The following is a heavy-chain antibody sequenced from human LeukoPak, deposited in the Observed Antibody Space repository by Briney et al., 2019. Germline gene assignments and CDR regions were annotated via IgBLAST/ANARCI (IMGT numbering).Heavy chain of an antibody. CDR2: ISSSSSYI. CDR1: GFTFSSYS. V-gene: IGHV3-21*01. CDR3: ARDSNYYDSSGTIILPLDY. J-gene: IGHJ4*02. Sequence: GGSLRLSCAASGFTFSSYSMNWVRQAPGKGLEWVSSISSSSSYIYYADSVKGRFTISRDNAKNSLYLQMNSLRAEDTAVYYCARDSNYYDSSGTIILPLDYWGQGTLVTVSS. D-gene: IGHD3-22*01.